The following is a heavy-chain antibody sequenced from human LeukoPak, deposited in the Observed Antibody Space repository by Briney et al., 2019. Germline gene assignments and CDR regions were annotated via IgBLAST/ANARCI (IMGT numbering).Heavy chain of an antibody. CDR3: ARAGAGGPIDY. V-gene: IGHV4-34*01. D-gene: IGHD1-26*01. J-gene: IGHJ4*02. Sequence: PSETLSLTCAVYGGSFSGYYWSWIRQPPGKGLEWIGEINHSGSTNYNPSLKSRVTISVDTSKNQFSLKLGSVTAADTAVYYCARAGAGGPIDYCGQGTLVTVSS. CDR2: INHSGST. CDR1: GGSFSGYY.